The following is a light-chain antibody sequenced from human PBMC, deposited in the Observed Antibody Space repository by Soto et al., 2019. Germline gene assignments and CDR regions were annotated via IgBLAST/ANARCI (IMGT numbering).Light chain of an antibody. Sequence: QSALTQPPSASGSPGQSVTISCTGTSRDIGGYDFVSWYQQHPGKAPKLLIYDVIKRPSGVPDRCSGAKSGKTASLTVSGLQTDDEADYCCSSYGGSNNLLFGGGTQLTVL. J-gene: IGLJ2*01. CDR3: SSYGGSNNLL. CDR2: DVI. CDR1: SRDIGGYDF. V-gene: IGLV2-8*01.